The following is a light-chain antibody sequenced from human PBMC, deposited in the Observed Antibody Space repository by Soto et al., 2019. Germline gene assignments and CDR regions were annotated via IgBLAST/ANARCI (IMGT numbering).Light chain of an antibody. V-gene: IGLV1-51*01. J-gene: IGLJ2*01. CDR1: TSNIENNY. CDR3: GTWDSSLSAGVV. CDR2: DNN. Sequence: QSVLTQPPSVSAAPGQKVTISCSGSTSNIENNYVSWYQQLPGTAPKLLIYDNNKRPSGIPDRFSGFKSGTSATLGITGLQTGDEAIYYCGTWDSSLSAGVVFGGGTQLTV.